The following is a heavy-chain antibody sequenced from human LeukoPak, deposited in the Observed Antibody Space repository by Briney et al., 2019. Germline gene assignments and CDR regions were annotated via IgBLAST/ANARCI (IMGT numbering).Heavy chain of an antibody. CDR2: ISAYNGNT. D-gene: IGHD2-2*01. CDR1: GYTFTSYG. V-gene: IGHV1-18*01. Sequence: ASVKVSCKASGYTFTSYGISWVRQAPGQGLEWMGWISAYNGNTNYAQKLQGRVTMTTDTSTSTAYMELSSLRSEDTAVYYCARVLVGYCSSTSCSVYYYYMDVWGKGTTVTVSS. CDR3: ARVLVGYCSSTSCSVYYYYMDV. J-gene: IGHJ6*03.